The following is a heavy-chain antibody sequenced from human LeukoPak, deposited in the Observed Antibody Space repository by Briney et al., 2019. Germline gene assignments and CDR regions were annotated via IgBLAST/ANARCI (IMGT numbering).Heavy chain of an antibody. CDR2: ISAYNGNT. CDR1: GYTFTSYG. D-gene: IGHD3-10*01. J-gene: IGHJ6*02. CDR3: ARDGYCGSGSYPYYYGMDV. Sequence: SVKVSCKASGYTFTSYGISWVRQAPGQGLEWMGWISAYNGNTNYAQKLQGRVTMTTDTSTSTAYMELRSLRSDDTAVYYCARDGYCGSGSYPYYYGMDVWGQGTTVTVSS. V-gene: IGHV1-18*01.